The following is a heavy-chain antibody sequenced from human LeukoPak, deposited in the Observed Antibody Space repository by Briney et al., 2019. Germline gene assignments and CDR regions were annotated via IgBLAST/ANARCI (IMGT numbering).Heavy chain of an antibody. CDR2: MYYSGSS. D-gene: IGHD3-3*01. J-gene: IGHJ6*03. Sequence: SETLSLTCTVSGDSVSSYYWNWIRQPPRKGLEWIGFMYYSGSSNYNPSLKSRVTISVDTSKNQFSLKLSSVTAADTAVYYCARDFAYYYYYMDVWGKGTTVTVSS. CDR1: GDSVSSYY. CDR3: ARDFAYYYYYMDV. V-gene: IGHV4-59*02.